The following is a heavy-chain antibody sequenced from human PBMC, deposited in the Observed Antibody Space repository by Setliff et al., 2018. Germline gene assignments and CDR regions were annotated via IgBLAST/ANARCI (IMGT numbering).Heavy chain of an antibody. CDR2: IDWDGDK. D-gene: IGHD1-7*01. V-gene: IGHV2-70*11. Sequence: SGPTLVNPTQTLTLTCTFSGFSLTTSGTCVTWIRQPPGKALEWLARIDWDGDKYYNTSLRTRLTLFKDTSKNQVFLTMTNMDPVDTATYYCAQSRYELPHHYFDYWGQGILVTVSS. CDR3: AQSRYELPHHYFDY. CDR1: GFSLTTSGTC. J-gene: IGHJ4*02.